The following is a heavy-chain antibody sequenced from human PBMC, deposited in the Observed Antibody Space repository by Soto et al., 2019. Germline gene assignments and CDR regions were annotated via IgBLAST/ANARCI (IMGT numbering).Heavy chain of an antibody. Sequence: PSETLSLTCTVSGVSITSSSSDYWGWIRQPPGKGLEWIGRVSSSGNTNANPTLNSRATMSIDTSKNQFSLRLRSVTAADTAVYYCARADYEILTGSYAMDVWGQGTTVTVS. CDR1: GVSITSSSSDY. V-gene: IGHV4-39*07. CDR3: ARADYEILTGSYAMDV. CDR2: VSSSGNT. J-gene: IGHJ6*02. D-gene: IGHD3-9*01.